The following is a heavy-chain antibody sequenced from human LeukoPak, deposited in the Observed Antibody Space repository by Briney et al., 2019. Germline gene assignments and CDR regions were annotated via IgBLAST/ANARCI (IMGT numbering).Heavy chain of an antibody. CDR1: GFTFSSFA. V-gene: IGHV3-48*02. CDR2: ISSRSDTI. Sequence: GGSLRLSCAASGFTFSSFATSWVRQTPGKGLEWLSCISSRSDTIYYADSVRGRFTVSRDNAENSLYLQMRSLTDEDTAVYYCAREWQYAPDYWGQGTLVTVSS. D-gene: IGHD2-2*01. CDR3: AREWQYAPDY. J-gene: IGHJ4*02.